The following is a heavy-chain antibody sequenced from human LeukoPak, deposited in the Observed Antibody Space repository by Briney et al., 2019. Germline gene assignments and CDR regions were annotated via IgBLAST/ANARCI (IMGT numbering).Heavy chain of an antibody. Sequence: PGGSLRLSCAASGFTVSSNYMSWVRQAPGKGLEWVSVIYSGGSTYYADSVKGRFTISRDNSKNTLYLQMNSLRAEDTAVYYCARESPQRDSGSLCGMDVWGQGTTVTVSS. CDR1: GFTVSSNY. J-gene: IGHJ6*02. CDR3: ARESPQRDSGSLCGMDV. D-gene: IGHD5-12*01. CDR2: IYSGGST. V-gene: IGHV3-66*01.